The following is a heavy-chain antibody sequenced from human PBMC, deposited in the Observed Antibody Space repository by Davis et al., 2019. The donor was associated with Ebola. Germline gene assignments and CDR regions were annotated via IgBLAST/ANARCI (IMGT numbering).Heavy chain of an antibody. V-gene: IGHV4-39*01. D-gene: IGHD1-1*01. CDR2: IYYSGST. CDR3: ARVGAITTVDY. CDR1: GDSISSSSYY. J-gene: IGHJ4*02. Sequence: SETLSLTCTVSGDSISSSSYYWGWIRQPPGEGLEWVGTIYYSGSTHYNPSLKSRVTISVDTSKNQFSLKLSSVTAADTAVYYCARVGAITTVDYWGQGTLVTVSS.